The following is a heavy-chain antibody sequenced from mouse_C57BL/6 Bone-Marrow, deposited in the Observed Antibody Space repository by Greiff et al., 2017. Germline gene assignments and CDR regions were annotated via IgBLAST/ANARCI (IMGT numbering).Heavy chain of an antibody. CDR2: IDPETGGT. V-gene: IGHV1-15*01. D-gene: IGHD2-3*01. Sequence: LQESGAELVRPGASVTLSCKASGYTFTDYEMHWVKQTPVHGLEWIGAIDPETGGTAYNQKFKGKAILTADKSSSTAYMELRSLTSEDSAVYYCTRRWLLYFDYWGQGTTLTVSS. J-gene: IGHJ2*01. CDR3: TRRWLLYFDY. CDR1: GYTFTDYE.